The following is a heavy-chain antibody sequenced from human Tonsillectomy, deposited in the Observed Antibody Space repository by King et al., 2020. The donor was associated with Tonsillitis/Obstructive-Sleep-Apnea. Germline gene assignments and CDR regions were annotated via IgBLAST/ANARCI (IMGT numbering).Heavy chain of an antibody. D-gene: IGHD6-13*01. J-gene: IGHJ6*02. CDR2: IKSKTDGGTI. CDR1: GVTFSNAW. CDR3: TTGHNGVAPNWVGGMDV. V-gene: IGHV3-15*07. Sequence: VQLVESGGGLVKPGGSLRLSCGASGVTFSNAWMNWVRQAPGKGLEWVGRIKSKTDGGTIDYAAPVKGRLTIPRDDSKNRVFLQMNSLKTEDTAMYYCTTGHNGVAPNWVGGMDVWGQGTTVTVS.